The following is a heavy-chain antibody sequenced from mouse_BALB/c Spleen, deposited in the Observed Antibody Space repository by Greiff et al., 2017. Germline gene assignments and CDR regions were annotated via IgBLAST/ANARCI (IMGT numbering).Heavy chain of an antibody. CDR1: GYTFSSYW. Sequence: VQLQQSGAELMKPGASVKISCKVTGYTFSSYWIEWVKQRPGHGLEWIGEILPGSGSTNYNEKFKGKATFTADTSSNTAYMQLSRLTSEDSAVYYSARSEGDDYYGFDYWGQGTTLTVSA. J-gene: IGHJ2*01. V-gene: IGHV1-9*01. CDR3: ARSEGDDYYGFDY. CDR2: ILPGSGST. D-gene: IGHD2-3*01.